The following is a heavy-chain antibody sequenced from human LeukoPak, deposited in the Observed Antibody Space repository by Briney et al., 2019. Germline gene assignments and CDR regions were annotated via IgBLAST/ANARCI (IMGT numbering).Heavy chain of an antibody. CDR1: GFTFSSYA. J-gene: IGHJ4*02. V-gene: IGHV3-23*01. Sequence: GGSLRLSCAASGFTFSSYAMSWGRQAPGKGLEWVSAIRGSGGSTYYADSVKSLFTISRDNSKNTLYLQMNSLRAEDTAVFFCAQTTAYDILTGRRRYYFDYWGQGTLVTVSS. CDR2: IRGSGGST. CDR3: AQTTAYDILTGRRRYYFDY. D-gene: IGHD3-9*01.